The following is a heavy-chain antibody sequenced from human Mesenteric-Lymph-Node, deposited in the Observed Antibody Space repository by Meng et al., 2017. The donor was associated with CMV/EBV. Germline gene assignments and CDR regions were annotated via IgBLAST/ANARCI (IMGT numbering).Heavy chain of an antibody. D-gene: IGHD2-2*01. Sequence: GESLKISCAASGFTFSSYSMNWVRQAPGKGLEWVSSISSSSSYIYYADSVKGRFTISRDNAKNSRYLQMNSLRAEDTAVYYCARDYIVVVPAAMEGGLYYYYGMDVWGQGATVTVSS. CDR2: ISSSSSYI. CDR1: GFTFSSYS. V-gene: IGHV3-21*01. J-gene: IGHJ6*02. CDR3: ARDYIVVVPAAMEGGLYYYYGMDV.